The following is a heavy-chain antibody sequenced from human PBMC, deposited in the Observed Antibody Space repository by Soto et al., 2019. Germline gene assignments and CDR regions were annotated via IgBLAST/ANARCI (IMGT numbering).Heavy chain of an antibody. D-gene: IGHD3-9*01. CDR1: GGSISSSSYY. V-gene: IGHV4-39*01. Sequence: SETLSLTCTVSGGSISSSSYYWGWIRQPPGKGLEWIGSIYYSGSTYYNPSLKSRVTISVDTSKNQFSLKLSSVTAADTDVYYCARHGRGPPETQYDILTGYERPFDYWGQGTLVTVSS. J-gene: IGHJ4*02. CDR2: IYYSGST. CDR3: ARHGRGPPETQYDILTGYERPFDY.